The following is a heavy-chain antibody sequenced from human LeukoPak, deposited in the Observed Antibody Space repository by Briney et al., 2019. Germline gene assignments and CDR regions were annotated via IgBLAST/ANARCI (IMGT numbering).Heavy chain of an antibody. CDR1: GFTFSSYS. Sequence: PGGSLRLSCAASGFTFSSYSMNWVRQAPGKGLEWVSSISSSSSYIYYADSVKGRFTISRDNAKNSLYLQMNSLRAEDTAVYYCAGGSTSLLRPFQHWGQGTLVTVSS. J-gene: IGHJ1*01. D-gene: IGHD2-2*01. CDR3: AGGSTSLLRPFQH. CDR2: ISSSSSYI. V-gene: IGHV3-21*01.